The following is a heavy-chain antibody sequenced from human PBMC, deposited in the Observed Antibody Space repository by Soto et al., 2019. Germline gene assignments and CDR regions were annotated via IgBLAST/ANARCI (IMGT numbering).Heavy chain of an antibody. CDR3: AKQPTTARLSASYCSMDV. CDR1: GFTFSSYA. J-gene: IGHJ6*03. V-gene: IGHV3-23*01. D-gene: IGHD5-12*01. CDR2: ISGSGGST. Sequence: EVQLLESGGGLVQPGGSLRLSCAASGFTFSSYAMRWVRQAPGQGLEWVSAISGSGGSTYYADCGKGRCTISRDNSKNTLYLQMNSLRAEDTAVYYCAKQPTTARLSASYCSMDVWGKGTTVTVSS.